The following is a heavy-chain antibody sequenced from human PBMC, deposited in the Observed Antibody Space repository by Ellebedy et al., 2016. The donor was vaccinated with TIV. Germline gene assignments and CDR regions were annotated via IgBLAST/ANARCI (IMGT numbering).Heavy chain of an antibody. CDR3: ARERGIAVTGTAGMDV. D-gene: IGHD6-19*01. V-gene: IGHV4-4*07. Sequence: SETLSLTCTVSGDSIRNYYWSWIRQPAGKGLEWIGRIYTSGSTNDNPSLKSRVTMSVDTSKNQFSLKLSSVTAADTAVYYCARERGIAVTGTAGMDVWGQGTTVTVSS. CDR1: GDSIRNYY. CDR2: IYTSGST. J-gene: IGHJ6*02.